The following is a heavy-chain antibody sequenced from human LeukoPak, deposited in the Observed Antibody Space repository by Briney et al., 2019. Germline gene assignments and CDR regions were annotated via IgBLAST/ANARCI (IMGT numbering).Heavy chain of an antibody. CDR1: GFTFDDYA. J-gene: IGHJ4*02. V-gene: IGHV3-9*01. CDR3: AKDDHHVLGSGSTLDY. CDR2: ISWNSGSI. Sequence: GGSLRLSCAASGFTFDDYAMHWVRQAPGKGLEWVSGISWNSGSIGYADSVKGRFTISRDNAKNSLYLQMNSLRAEDTALYYCAKDDHHVLGSGSTLDYWCQGTLVTVSS. D-gene: IGHD3-10*01.